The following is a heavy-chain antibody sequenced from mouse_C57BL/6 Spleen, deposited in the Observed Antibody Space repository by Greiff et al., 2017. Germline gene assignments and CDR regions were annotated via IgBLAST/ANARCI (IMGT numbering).Heavy chain of an antibody. Sequence: QVQLQQSGPELVKPGASVKISCKASGYTFTSYYIHWVKQRPGQGLEWIGWIYPGSGNTKYNEKFKGKATLTADTSSSTAYMQLSSLTSEDSAVYDCERGGGAYDFDYWGQGTTLTVSS. CDR3: ERGGGAYDFDY. CDR2: IYPGSGNT. CDR1: GYTFTSYY. D-gene: IGHD1-1*02. J-gene: IGHJ2*01. V-gene: IGHV1-66*01.